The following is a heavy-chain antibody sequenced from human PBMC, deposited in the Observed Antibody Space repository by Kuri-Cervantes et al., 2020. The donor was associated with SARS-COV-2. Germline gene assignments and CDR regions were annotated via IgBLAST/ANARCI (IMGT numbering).Heavy chain of an antibody. V-gene: IGHV3-30-3*01. CDR3: ARGVGYTQPFDS. CDR1: AFTFSSYA. J-gene: IGHJ4*02. Sequence: GGSLRLSCAASAFTFSSYAMHWVRQAPGKGLEWVAIISYDGSNKYYADSVQGRFTISRDNSKNTLYLQMSSLRAEDTAVFYCARGVGYTQPFDSWGQGTLVTSPQ. D-gene: IGHD2-8*02. CDR2: ISYDGSNK.